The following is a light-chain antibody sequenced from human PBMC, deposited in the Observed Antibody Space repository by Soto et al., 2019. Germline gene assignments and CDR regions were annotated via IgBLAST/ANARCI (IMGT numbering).Light chain of an antibody. V-gene: IGLV2-14*01. Sequence: QSVLTQPDSVSGSPGQSITISCIGTSSDVGSYNRVSWYQQPPGTAPKLIIYDVSNRPSGVSIRFSGSKSGNTASLTISGLQAEDEADYFCNSYTTSSTYVFGTGTKVTVL. J-gene: IGLJ1*01. CDR2: DVS. CDR1: SSDVGSYNR. CDR3: NSYTTSSTYV.